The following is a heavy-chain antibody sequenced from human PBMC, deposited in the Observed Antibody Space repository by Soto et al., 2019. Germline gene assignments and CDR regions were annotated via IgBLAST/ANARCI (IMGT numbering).Heavy chain of an antibody. CDR1: GYTFTSYG. D-gene: IGHD6-19*01. CDR2: ISAYNGNT. J-gene: IGHJ4*02. Sequence: QVQLVQSGAEVKKPGASVKVSCKASGYTFTSYGISWVRQAPGQGLEWMGWISAYNGNTKYEQKLQGRVTMTTDPPTNTAYMELRSLRSDDTAVYYCARESVEQSITYWGQGTLVTVSS. V-gene: IGHV1-18*01. CDR3: ARESVEQSITY.